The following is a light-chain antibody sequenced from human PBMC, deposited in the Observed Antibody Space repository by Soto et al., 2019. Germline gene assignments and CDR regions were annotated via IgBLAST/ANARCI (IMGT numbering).Light chain of an antibody. Sequence: EIVMTQSPATLSLSPGERATLSCRASQSVSSNLAWYQQKRGQAPRLLIYGASTRAIGIPARFSGSGSGTEFTLTISSLQSEDFAVYYCQQYNNWPPLTFGGGTKVDIK. CDR1: QSVSSN. CDR3: QQYNNWPPLT. CDR2: GAS. V-gene: IGKV3-15*01. J-gene: IGKJ4*01.